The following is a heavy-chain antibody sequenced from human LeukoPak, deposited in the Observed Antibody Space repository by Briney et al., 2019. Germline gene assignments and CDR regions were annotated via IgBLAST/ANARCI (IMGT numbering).Heavy chain of an antibody. J-gene: IGHJ6*02. CDR3: ARKGGGYGMDV. Sequence: GGSLRLSCAASGFTFDDYGMNWVRQAPGKGLDWVSYISSSGSAIYNADSVKGRFTISRDNAKNSLYLQMNSLRAEDTAVYYCARKGGGYGMDVWGQGTTVTVSS. D-gene: IGHD4-23*01. V-gene: IGHV3-48*03. CDR1: GFTFDDYG. CDR2: ISSSGSAI.